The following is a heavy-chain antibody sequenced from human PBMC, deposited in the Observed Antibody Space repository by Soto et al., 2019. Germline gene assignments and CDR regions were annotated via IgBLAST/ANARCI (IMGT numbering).Heavy chain of an antibody. CDR2: IKQDGSEK. Sequence: HPGGSLRLSCAASGFTFSSYWMSWVRQAPGKGLEWVANIKQDGSEKYYVDSVKGRFTISRDNAKNSLYLQMNSLRAEDTAVYYCARDLAGQVRWFVYYGMDVWGQGTTVTVSS. CDR1: GFTFSSYW. V-gene: IGHV3-7*01. D-gene: IGHD6-19*01. CDR3: ARDLAGQVRWFVYYGMDV. J-gene: IGHJ6*02.